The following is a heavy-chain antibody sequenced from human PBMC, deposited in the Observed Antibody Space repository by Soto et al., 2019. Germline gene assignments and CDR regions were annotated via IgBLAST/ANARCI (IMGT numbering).Heavy chain of an antibody. V-gene: IGHV4-30-4*01. CDR1: GGSISSADYY. CDR2: IYYSGST. D-gene: IGHD3-10*01. CDR3: ARSPKGLGNFDY. Sequence: SETLSLTCTVSGGSISSADYYWSWIRQPPGKGLEWIAYIYYSGSTYYNSSLKSRVTMSVDTSKNQFSLKVSSVTAADTAVYYCARSPKGLGNFDYWGQGTLVTVSS. J-gene: IGHJ4*02.